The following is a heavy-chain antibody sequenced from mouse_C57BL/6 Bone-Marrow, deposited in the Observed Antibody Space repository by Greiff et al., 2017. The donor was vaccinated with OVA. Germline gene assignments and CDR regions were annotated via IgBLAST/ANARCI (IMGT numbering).Heavy chain of an antibody. CDR3: TRDYYGSSFYWYFDV. Sequence: VKLVESGEGLVKPGGSLKLSCAASGFTFSSYAMSWVRQTPEKRLEWVAYISSGGDYIYYADTVKGRFTISRDNARNTLYLQMSSLKSEDTAMYYCTRDYYGSSFYWYFDVWGTGTTVTVSS. D-gene: IGHD1-1*01. J-gene: IGHJ1*03. V-gene: IGHV5-9-1*02. CDR2: ISSGGDYI. CDR1: GFTFSSYA.